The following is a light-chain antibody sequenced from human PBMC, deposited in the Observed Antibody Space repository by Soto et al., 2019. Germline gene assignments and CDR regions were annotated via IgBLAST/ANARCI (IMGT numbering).Light chain of an antibody. J-gene: IGKJ1*01. CDR2: DAS. V-gene: IGKV3-11*01. CDR3: HQRSDWPPA. CDR1: HSVSNY. Sequence: EIVLTQSPATLSLSPGERATLSCRASHSVSNYLAWYQQKPGQAPRLLIYDASNRATGVPARFSGSGPGTDFTLTISSLEPEDFAVYYCHQRSDWPPAFGQGTKVEIK.